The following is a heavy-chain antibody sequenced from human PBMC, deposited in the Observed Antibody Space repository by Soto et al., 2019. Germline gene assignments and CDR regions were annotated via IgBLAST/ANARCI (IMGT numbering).Heavy chain of an antibody. CDR3: ARELFSTTFGWFDP. V-gene: IGHV4-59*01. Sequence: SQTLSLTCTVSGGSISSYYWSWIRQPPGKGLEWIGYIYYSGSTNYNPSLKGRVTISVDTSKNQFSLKLSSVTAADTAVYYCARELFSTTFGWFDPWGQGTQVTVSS. CDR2: IYYSGST. CDR1: GGSISSYY. J-gene: IGHJ5*02. D-gene: IGHD2-2*01.